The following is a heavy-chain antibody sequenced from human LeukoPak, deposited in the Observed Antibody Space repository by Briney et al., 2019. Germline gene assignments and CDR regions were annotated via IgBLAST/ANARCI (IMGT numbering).Heavy chain of an antibody. Sequence: GGSLRLSCAASGFTFSSYAMHWVRQAPGKGLEWVAVISYDGSNKYYADSVKGRFTISRDNSKNTLYLQMNSLKAEDTALYYCARQAYWGQGTLVTVSS. CDR1: GFTFSSYA. J-gene: IGHJ4*02. V-gene: IGHV3-30-3*01. CDR3: ARQAY. CDR2: ISYDGSNK.